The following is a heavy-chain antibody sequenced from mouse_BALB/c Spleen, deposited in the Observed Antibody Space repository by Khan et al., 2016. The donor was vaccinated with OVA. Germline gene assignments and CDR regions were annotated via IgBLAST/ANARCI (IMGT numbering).Heavy chain of an antibody. CDR2: FSSYYGVP. Sequence: QVQLQQPGAELVRPGVSLKISCTGSGYTFTDYAMHWVKQRHAKSLEWIGVFSSYYGVPDYNQKFKDKATMTVDRSYSPAYLELARLTSEDSSVYYCARGRKFAYWGQGTLVTVSA. V-gene: IGHV1S137*01. CDR3: ARGRKFAY. CDR1: GYTFTDYA. D-gene: IGHD1-1*01. J-gene: IGHJ3*01.